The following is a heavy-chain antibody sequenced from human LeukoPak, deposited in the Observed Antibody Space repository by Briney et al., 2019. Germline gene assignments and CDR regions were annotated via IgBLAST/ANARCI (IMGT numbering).Heavy chain of an antibody. CDR1: GFTFSSYW. D-gene: IGHD6-13*01. Sequence: GGSLRLSCAAPGFTFSSYWMNWVRQAPGKGLEWVANIKQDGSEKYYVDSVKGRFTISRDNANNLLYLHMNSLRDEDTAVYYCAKVGEQQLADYWGQGTLVTVSS. CDR3: AKVGEQQLADY. J-gene: IGHJ4*02. V-gene: IGHV3-7*03. CDR2: IKQDGSEK.